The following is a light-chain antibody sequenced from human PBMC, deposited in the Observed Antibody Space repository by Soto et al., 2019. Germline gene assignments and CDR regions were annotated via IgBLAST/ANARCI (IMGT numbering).Light chain of an antibody. Sequence: QSVLTQPPSVSGAPGQRVTISCTGSSSNIGAGYDVHWYQQLPGTAPKLLIYGNSNRPSGVPDRSSGSKSGTSASLAITGLQAEDEADYYCQSYDSRMSAVFGGGTKLTVL. CDR1: SSNIGAGYD. CDR3: QSYDSRMSAV. CDR2: GNS. J-gene: IGLJ2*01. V-gene: IGLV1-40*01.